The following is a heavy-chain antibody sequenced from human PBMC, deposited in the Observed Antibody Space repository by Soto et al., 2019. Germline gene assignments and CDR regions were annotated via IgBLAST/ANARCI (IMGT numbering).Heavy chain of an antibody. CDR3: AKVVGSGSYYHYYGMDV. CDR2: ISYDGSNK. Sequence: PGGSLRLSCAASGFTFSSYGMHWVRQAPGKGLEWVAVISYDGSNKYYADSVKGRFTISRDNSKNTLYLQMNSLRAEDTAVYYCAKVVGSGSYYHYYGMDVWGQGTTVTVSS. CDR1: GFTFSSYG. J-gene: IGHJ6*02. V-gene: IGHV3-30*18. D-gene: IGHD3-10*01.